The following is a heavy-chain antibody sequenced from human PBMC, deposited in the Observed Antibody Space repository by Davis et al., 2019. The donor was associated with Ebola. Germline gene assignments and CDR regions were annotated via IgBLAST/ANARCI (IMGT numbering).Heavy chain of an antibody. CDR1: GFTLRNYG. Sequence: GESLKISCAASGFTLRNYGMHWVRQAPGKGLEWVADLWSNGHSKYYVDSVKGRFTVSRDTSENVFYLQMDTLRAEDTAVYYCAKPGYCNSGSCYHDYWGQGTLVTVSS. D-gene: IGHD2-15*01. CDR2: LWSNGHSK. CDR3: AKPGYCNSGSCYHDY. J-gene: IGHJ4*02. V-gene: IGHV3-33*06.